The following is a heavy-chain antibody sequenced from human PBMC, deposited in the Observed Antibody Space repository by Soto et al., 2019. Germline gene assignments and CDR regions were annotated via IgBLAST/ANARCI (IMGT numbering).Heavy chain of an antibody. D-gene: IGHD2-15*01. CDR1: GYSFTSYW. V-gene: IGHV5-51*01. CDR2: IYPGDSDT. CDR3: ARPQNRGGPYWYFDL. Sequence: PGESLKISCKGSGYSFTSYWIGWVRQMPGKGLEWMGIIYPGDSDTRYSPSFQGQVTISADKSISTAYLQWSSLKASDTAMYYCARPQNRGGPYWYFDLWGRGTLVTVSS. J-gene: IGHJ2*01.